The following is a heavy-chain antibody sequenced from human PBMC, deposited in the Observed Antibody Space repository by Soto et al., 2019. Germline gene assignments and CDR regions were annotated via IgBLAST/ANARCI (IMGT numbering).Heavy chain of an antibody. D-gene: IGHD6-13*01. CDR2: ISGGGGTT. CDR3: VKRGSSSWFYDY. Sequence: PGGSLRLSCSVSGLTFSNCVMHWVRQAPGKRLEYVSAISGGGGTTYYADSVKGRFTISRDNSKNTLYLQMSSLTAEDTGVYFCVKRGSSSWFYDYWGQGTPVTVSS. V-gene: IGHV3-64D*06. CDR1: GLTFSNCV. J-gene: IGHJ4*02.